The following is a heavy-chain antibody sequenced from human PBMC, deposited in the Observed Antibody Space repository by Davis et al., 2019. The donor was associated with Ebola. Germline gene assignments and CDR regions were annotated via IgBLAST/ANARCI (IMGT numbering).Heavy chain of an antibody. Sequence: SVKVSCKASGGTFSSYAISWVRQAPGQGLEWMGGIIPIFGTANYAQKFQGRVKITAEESTSTAYMELSSLRSEETAVYYCARTGMAALGGAFDIWGQGTMVTVSS. CDR1: GGTFSSYA. J-gene: IGHJ3*02. CDR2: IIPIFGTA. V-gene: IGHV1-69*13. D-gene: IGHD6-13*01. CDR3: ARTGMAALGGAFDI.